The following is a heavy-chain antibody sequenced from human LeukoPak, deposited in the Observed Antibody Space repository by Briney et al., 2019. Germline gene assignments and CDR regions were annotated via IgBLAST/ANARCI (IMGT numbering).Heavy chain of an antibody. CDR1: GFIFSNYA. CDR3: AELGITMIGGV. V-gene: IGHV3-48*03. Sequence: GGSLRLSCAASGFIFSNYAIHWVRQAPGKGLEWVSYISSSGSTIYYADSVKGRFTISRDNAKNSLYLQMNSLRAEDTAVYYCAELGITMIGGVWGKGTTVTISS. CDR2: ISSSGSTI. D-gene: IGHD3-10*02. J-gene: IGHJ6*04.